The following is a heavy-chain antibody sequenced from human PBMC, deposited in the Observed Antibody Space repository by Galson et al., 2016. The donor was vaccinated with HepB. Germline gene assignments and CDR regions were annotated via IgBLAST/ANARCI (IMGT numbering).Heavy chain of an antibody. J-gene: IGHJ3*02. CDR1: GGSTSSSSCY. D-gene: IGHD5-24*01. CDR3: ARLSKPATGVSYALDI. Sequence: ETLSLTCTVSGGSTSSSSCYWGWIRQPPGQGLEWIGSVYYSGSPYYNWSLKSRVTISIETSKNQFSLKLSSVTAADTAMYFCARLSKPATGVSYALDIWGQGTVVIVSS. V-gene: IGHV4-39*01. CDR2: VYYSGSP.